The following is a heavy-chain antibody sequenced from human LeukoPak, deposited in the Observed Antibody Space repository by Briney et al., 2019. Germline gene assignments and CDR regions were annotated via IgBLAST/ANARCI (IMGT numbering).Heavy chain of an antibody. CDR1: GFTFSSYS. D-gene: IGHD6-19*01. CDR2: ISTSSSYI. CDR3: ARDPSWGGSGFDY. Sequence: GGSLRLSCAASGFTFSSYSMNWVRQAPGEGLEWVSSISTSSSYIYYADSVKGRFTISRDNAKNSLYLQMNSLRVEDTAVYYCARDPSWGGSGFDYWGQGTLVTVSS. J-gene: IGHJ4*02. V-gene: IGHV3-21*06.